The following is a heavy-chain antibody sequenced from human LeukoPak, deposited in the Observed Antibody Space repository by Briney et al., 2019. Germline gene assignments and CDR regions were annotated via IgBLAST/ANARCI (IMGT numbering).Heavy chain of an antibody. CDR2: VHYSGTT. CDR1: DGSITNND. CDR3: ARGKTRYYFDY. V-gene: IGHV4-59*08. D-gene: IGHD3-16*02. Sequence: PSETLSLTCTVSDGSITNNDWSWVRQTPGKGLEFIGYVHYSGTTNYNPSLRSRVTISIDTSRKHFFLKLSSVTAADTAVYYCARGKTRYYFDYWGQGTLVTVSS. J-gene: IGHJ4*02.